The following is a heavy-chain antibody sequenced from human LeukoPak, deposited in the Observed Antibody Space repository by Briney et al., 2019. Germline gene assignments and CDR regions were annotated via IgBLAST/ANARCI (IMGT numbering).Heavy chain of an antibody. CDR3: ARDQGSMIVVRPTNWFFDL. V-gene: IGHV3-7*01. J-gene: IGHJ2*01. CDR2: INQDGSEI. Sequence: GGSLRLSCAASGFTFSNYCMGSVRQAPGKGLEWLANINQDGSEIYYVDSVKGRFTISRDNGKNSLYLQINSLRADDTAVYYCARDQGSMIVVRPTNWFFDLWGRGTLVTVSS. D-gene: IGHD3-22*01. CDR1: GFTFSNYC.